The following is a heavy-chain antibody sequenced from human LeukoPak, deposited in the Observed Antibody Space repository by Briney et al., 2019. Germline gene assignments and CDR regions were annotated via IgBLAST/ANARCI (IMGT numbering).Heavy chain of an antibody. V-gene: IGHV4-34*01. CDR1: GGSFSGYY. CDR3: ARAGYSSSWYYYYYYMDV. CDR2: INHSGST. Sequence: PSETLSLTCAVYGGSFSGYYWSWIRQPPGKGLEWIGEINHSGSTNYNPSLKSRVTISVDTSKNQFSLKLSSVTAADTAVYYCARAGYSSSWYYYYYYMDVWGKGTTVTVSS. J-gene: IGHJ6*03. D-gene: IGHD6-13*01.